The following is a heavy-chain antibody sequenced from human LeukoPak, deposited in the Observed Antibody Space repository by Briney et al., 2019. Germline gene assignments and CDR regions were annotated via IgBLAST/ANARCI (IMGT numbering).Heavy chain of an antibody. CDR2: IRQDGDTK. Sequence: GGSLRLSCAASGFPFNAYWMTWVRQAPGKGLEWVANIRQDGDTKYYVDSVKGRFTISKDNAMNSLYLQMNSLRAEDTAIYYCARSLPYGTTWYGRSDFWGQGTLVTVSS. CDR3: ARSLPYGTTWYGRSDF. J-gene: IGHJ4*02. D-gene: IGHD6-13*01. CDR1: GFPFNAYW. V-gene: IGHV3-7*03.